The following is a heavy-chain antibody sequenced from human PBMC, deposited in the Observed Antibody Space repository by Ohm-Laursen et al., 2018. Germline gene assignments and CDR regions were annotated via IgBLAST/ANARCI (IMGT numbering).Heavy chain of an antibody. J-gene: IGHJ4*02. D-gene: IGHD2-8*02. Sequence: SLRLSCAASGFTFGSYWMGWVRQAPGKGLEWVANIQKDGSDKYYMDSVKGRFTISRDNAKNSLYLQMNSLRAEDTAVYYCARHGRWCFDSWGQGTLVTVSS. CDR2: IQKDGSDK. CDR1: GFTFGSYW. CDR3: ARHGRWCFDS. V-gene: IGHV3-7*01.